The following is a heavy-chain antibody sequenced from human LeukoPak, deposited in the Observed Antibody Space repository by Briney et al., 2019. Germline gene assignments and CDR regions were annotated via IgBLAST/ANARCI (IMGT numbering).Heavy chain of an antibody. Sequence: SETLSLTCAVYGGSFSGYYWSWIRQPPGKGLEWIGEINHGGSTNYNPSLKSRVTISVDTSKNQFSLKLSSVTAADTAVYYCARSYDILTGYLSVSRKPNDYWGQGTLVTVSS. D-gene: IGHD3-9*01. CDR3: ARSYDILTGYLSVSRKPNDY. CDR2: INHGGST. J-gene: IGHJ4*02. CDR1: GGSFSGYY. V-gene: IGHV4-34*01.